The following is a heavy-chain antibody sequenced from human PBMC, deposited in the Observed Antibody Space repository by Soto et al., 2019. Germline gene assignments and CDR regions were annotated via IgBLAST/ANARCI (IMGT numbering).Heavy chain of an antibody. J-gene: IGHJ3*01. CDR3: VIFLRRIRRQLCCTHV. Sequence: DSEKVSCKASGYSFTRSHFNCVRQALGQGLEWIGWMNLHSGDTGFAQRFQGRVTMTRNTSINTAYMELRSLRSEDTAVYYCVIFLRRIRRQLCCTHVCGPATMVT. V-gene: IGHV1-8*01. CDR1: GYSFTRSH. D-gene: IGHD3-3*01. CDR2: MNLHSGDT.